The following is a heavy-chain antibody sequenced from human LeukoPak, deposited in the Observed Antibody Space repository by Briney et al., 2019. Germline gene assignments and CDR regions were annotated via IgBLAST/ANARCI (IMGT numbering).Heavy chain of an antibody. Sequence: GASVKVSCKASGYTFTGYYMHWVRQAPGQGLEWMGWISAYNGNTNYAQKLQGRVTMTTDTSTSTAYMELRSLRSDDTAVYYCARGAPTRWLQSHFDYWGQGTLVTVSS. J-gene: IGHJ4*02. D-gene: IGHD5-24*01. CDR1: GYTFTGYY. V-gene: IGHV1-18*04. CDR2: ISAYNGNT. CDR3: ARGAPTRWLQSHFDY.